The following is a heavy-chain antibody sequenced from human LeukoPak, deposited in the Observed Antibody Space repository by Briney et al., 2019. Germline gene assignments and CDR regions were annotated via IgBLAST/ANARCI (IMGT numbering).Heavy chain of an antibody. CDR2: INPNSGGT. J-gene: IGHJ4*02. D-gene: IGHD1-14*01. Sequence: ASVKVSCKASGYTFTDYYIHWVRQAPGQGLERMGWINPNSGGTNYTQKFQGRATMTRDTSISTAYLELNRLTSDDTAVYYCARVLARYGNLDYWGQGILVTVSS. CDR3: ARVLARYGNLDY. V-gene: IGHV1-2*02. CDR1: GYTFTDYY.